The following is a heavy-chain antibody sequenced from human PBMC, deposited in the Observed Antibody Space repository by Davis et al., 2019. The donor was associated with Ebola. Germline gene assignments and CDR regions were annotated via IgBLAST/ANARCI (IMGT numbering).Heavy chain of an antibody. V-gene: IGHV4-39*01. CDR1: GGSISSSSYY. CDR3: ARIRRYNLNYGGLDV. J-gene: IGHJ6*02. Sequence: GSLRLSCTVSGGSISSSSYYWGWIGQPPGKGLEWIGSIYYSGTTYYNPSLKSQVTMSVHTSKNQFSLRLSSVTAADTALYYCARIRRYNLNYGGLDVWGQGTTVTVSS. CDR2: IYYSGTT. D-gene: IGHD1-20*01.